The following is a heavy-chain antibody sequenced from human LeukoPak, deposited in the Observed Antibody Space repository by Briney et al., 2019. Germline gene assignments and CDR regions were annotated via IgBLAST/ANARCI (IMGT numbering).Heavy chain of an antibody. Sequence: ASVKVSCKVSGYTFTDYYMHWVQQAPGKGLEWMGLVDPEDGETIYAEKFQGRVTITADTSTDTAYMELSSLRSEDTAVYYCATDRIMITFGGAAPRQDNDYWGQGTLVTVSS. CDR2: VDPEDGET. CDR3: ATDRIMITFGGAAPRQDNDY. D-gene: IGHD3-16*01. CDR1: GYTFTDYY. V-gene: IGHV1-69-2*01. J-gene: IGHJ4*02.